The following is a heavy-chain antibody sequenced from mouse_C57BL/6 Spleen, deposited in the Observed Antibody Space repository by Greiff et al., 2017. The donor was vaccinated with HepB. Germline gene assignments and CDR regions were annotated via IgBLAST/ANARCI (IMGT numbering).Heavy chain of an antibody. Sequence: EVKLMESGGVLVKPGGSLKLSCAASGFTFSDYGMHWVRQAPEKGLEWVAYISSGSSTIYYADTVKGRFTISRDNAKNTLFLQMTSLRSEDTAMYYCARGAMDYWGQGTSVTVSS. CDR2: ISSGSSTI. J-gene: IGHJ4*01. CDR3: ARGAMDY. CDR1: GFTFSDYG. V-gene: IGHV5-17*01.